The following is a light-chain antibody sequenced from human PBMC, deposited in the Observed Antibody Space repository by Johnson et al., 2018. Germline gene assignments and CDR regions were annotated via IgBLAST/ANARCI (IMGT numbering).Light chain of an antibody. CDR2: ENN. Sequence: QSVLTQPPSVSAAPGQKVTISCSGSSSNIGNNYVSWYQQLPGTAPKLLIYENNKRPSGTPDRFSCSKSGTSATLGITGLQTGDEADYYCGTWDSSLSAGNVFGTVTKVTVL. CDR1: SSNIGNNY. V-gene: IGLV1-51*02. J-gene: IGLJ1*01. CDR3: GTWDSSLSAGNV.